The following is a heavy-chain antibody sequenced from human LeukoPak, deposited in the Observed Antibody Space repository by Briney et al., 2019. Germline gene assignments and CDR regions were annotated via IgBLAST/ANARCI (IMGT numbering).Heavy chain of an antibody. Sequence: HAGGSLRLSCAASGFSVNDNYMSWVRQAPGKGLEWVSIIYGGGATYYADSVKGRFSISRDNSKNTLYLQMNSLRAEDTAVYYCARDLGYTHGLGYWGQGTLVTVFS. CDR1: GFSVNDNY. D-gene: IGHD5-18*01. V-gene: IGHV3-53*01. CDR3: ARDLGYTHGLGY. J-gene: IGHJ4*02. CDR2: IYGGGAT.